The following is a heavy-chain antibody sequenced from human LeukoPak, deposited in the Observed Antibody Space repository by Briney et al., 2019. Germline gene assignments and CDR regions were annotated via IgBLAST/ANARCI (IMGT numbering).Heavy chain of an antibody. D-gene: IGHD2-8*01. Sequence: GAVTVSCKASGDSFIGYYIHWVRQAPGQGVEWMGCINPNIGGANYAQKFHGMVTMTRDTSITTVYMELSRLNSDDTAVYYCAKSTNCGSIYDVFDIWGQGTMVTVAS. V-gene: IGHV1-2*02. CDR1: GDSFIGYY. CDR2: INPNIGGA. CDR3: AKSTNCGSIYDVFDI. J-gene: IGHJ3*02.